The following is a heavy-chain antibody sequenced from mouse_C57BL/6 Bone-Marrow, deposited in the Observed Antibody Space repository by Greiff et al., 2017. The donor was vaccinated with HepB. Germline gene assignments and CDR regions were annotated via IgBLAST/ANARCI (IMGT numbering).Heavy chain of an antibody. J-gene: IGHJ3*01. CDR2: IFPGSGST. CDR1: GYTFTDYY. V-gene: IGHV1-75*01. D-gene: IGHD3-2*02. Sequence: QVHVKQSGPELVKPGASVKISCKASGYTFTDYYINWVKQRPGQGLEWIGWIFPGSGSTYYNEKFKGKATLTVDKSSSTAYMLLSSLTSEDSAVYFCARSGGSGYNWFAYWGQGTLVTVSA. CDR3: ARSGGSGYNWFAY.